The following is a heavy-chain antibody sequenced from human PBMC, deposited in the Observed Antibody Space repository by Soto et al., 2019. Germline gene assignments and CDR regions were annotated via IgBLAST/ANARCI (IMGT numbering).Heavy chain of an antibody. V-gene: IGHV4-30-4*01. J-gene: IGHJ4*02. D-gene: IGHD3-22*01. CDR1: GGSISSGDYY. CDR3: ARVPYYYDSSGYQASDY. CDR2: IYYSGST. Sequence: QVQLQESGPGLVKTSQTLSLTCTVSGGSISSGDYYWSWIRQPPGKGLEWIGYIYYSGSTYYNPSLKSRVTISVDTSKNQFSLKLSSVTAADTAVYYCARVPYYYDSSGYQASDYWGQGTLVTVSS.